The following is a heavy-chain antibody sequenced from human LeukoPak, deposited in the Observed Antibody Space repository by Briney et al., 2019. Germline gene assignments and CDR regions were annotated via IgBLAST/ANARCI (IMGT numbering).Heavy chain of an antibody. CDR2: INPNSGGT. Sequence: GASVKVSCKASGGTFSSYAISWVRQAPGQGLEWMGRINPNSGGTNYAQKFQGRVTMTRDTSISTAYMELSRLRSDDTAVYYCAKGSGDYWGQGTLVTVSS. D-gene: IGHD2-15*01. CDR3: AKGSGDY. CDR1: GGTFSSYA. V-gene: IGHV1-2*06. J-gene: IGHJ4*02.